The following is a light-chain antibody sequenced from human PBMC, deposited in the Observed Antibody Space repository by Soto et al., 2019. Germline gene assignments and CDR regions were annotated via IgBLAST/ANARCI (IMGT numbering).Light chain of an antibody. CDR3: CSYAGSYTEV. J-gene: IGLJ2*01. V-gene: IGLV2-11*01. Sequence: QSARTQPRSVSRSPGQSVTISCTGTSSDVGGYNYVSWYQQHPGKAPKLMIYDVSKRPSGVPDRFSGSKSGNTASLTISGLQAEDEPDYYCCSYAGSYTEVFGGGTKLTFL. CDR2: DVS. CDR1: SSDVGGYNY.